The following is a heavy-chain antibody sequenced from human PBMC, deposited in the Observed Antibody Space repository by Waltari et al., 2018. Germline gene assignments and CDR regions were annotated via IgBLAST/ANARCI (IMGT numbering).Heavy chain of an antibody. J-gene: IGHJ4*02. Sequence: VQLLESGGGLVQPGGSLRLSCAASGFTFSSYAMHWVRQATGKGLEWVAVISYDGSNKYYADSVKGRFTISRENYKNTMYLQMNSLRAEDTAVYYCARDLAVSYYFDYWGQGTLVTVSS. D-gene: IGHD6-19*01. CDR3: ARDLAVSYYFDY. CDR2: ISYDGSNK. V-gene: IGHV3-30*07. CDR1: GFTFSSYA.